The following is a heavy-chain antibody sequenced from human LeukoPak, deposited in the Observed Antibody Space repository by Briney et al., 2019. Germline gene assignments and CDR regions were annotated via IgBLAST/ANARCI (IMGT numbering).Heavy chain of an antibody. CDR1: GGSITSYY. V-gene: IGHV4-59*01. J-gene: IGHJ4*02. CDR3: AREASSGWHIDY. D-gene: IGHD6-19*01. CDR2: IFHSGGT. Sequence: SETLSLTCTVSGGSITSYYWNWIRQPPGKGLEWIGYIFHSGGTNYSPSLKSRVTMSVDTSKNQFSLKLSSVTAADTAVYYCAREASSGWHIDYWGQGTLVTVSS.